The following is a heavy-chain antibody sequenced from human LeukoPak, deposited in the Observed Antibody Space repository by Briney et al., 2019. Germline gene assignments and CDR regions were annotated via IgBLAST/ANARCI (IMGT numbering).Heavy chain of an antibody. CDR1: GFTFSNYG. CDR3: AKVESVAAAGYYFDY. J-gene: IGHJ4*02. Sequence: GGSLRLSCAASGFTFSNYGMHWVRQAPGKGLEWVAFIRYDGSNKYYADSVKGRFTISRDNSKNTLYLQMNSLRAEDTAVYYCAKVESVAAAGYYFDYWGQGTLVTVSS. V-gene: IGHV3-30*02. CDR2: IRYDGSNK. D-gene: IGHD6-13*01.